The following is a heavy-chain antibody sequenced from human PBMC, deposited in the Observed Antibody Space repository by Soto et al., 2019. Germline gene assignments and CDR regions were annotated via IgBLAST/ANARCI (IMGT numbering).Heavy chain of an antibody. CDR3: ARDPGGATGFDP. V-gene: IGHV1-18*01. D-gene: IGHD3-10*01. J-gene: IGHJ5*02. CDR2: MSTYTGDT. Sequence: QVRLVQSGAEVKRPGASVKVSCKTYGYSFTVYGISWVRQAPGQGLEWMGWMSTYTGDTNYARKFRGRVTMTTDISASTASMELRSLTSDDTAVYCCARDPGGATGFDPWGQGTPVIVST. CDR1: GYSFTVYG.